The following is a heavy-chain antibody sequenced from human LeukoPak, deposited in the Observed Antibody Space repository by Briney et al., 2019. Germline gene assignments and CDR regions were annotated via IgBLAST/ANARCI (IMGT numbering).Heavy chain of an antibody. CDR3: ARSIWPRAAAGTFDY. V-gene: IGHV3-11*01. Sequence: PGGSLKLSCAASGFIFSDYYINWIRQAPGKGLEWVSYISNSGSTIYFADSVKGRFTISRDNAKNSLYQQMNSLRAEDTAVYYCARSIWPRAAAGTFDYWGQGTLVTVSS. CDR2: ISNSGSTI. D-gene: IGHD6-13*01. J-gene: IGHJ4*02. CDR1: GFIFSDYY.